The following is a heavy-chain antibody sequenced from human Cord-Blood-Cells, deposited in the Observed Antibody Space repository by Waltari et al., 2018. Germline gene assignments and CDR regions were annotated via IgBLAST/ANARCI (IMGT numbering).Heavy chain of an antibody. CDR3: ARAWHNWNYYFDY. D-gene: IGHD1-7*01. V-gene: IGHV1-69*01. CDR1: GGTFSRYA. CDR2: IIPIFGTA. Sequence: QVQLVQSGAEVKKPGSSVKVSCKASGGTFSRYAISWVRQAPGQGLEWMGGIIPIFGTANYAQKVQGRVTITADESTSTAYMELSSLRSEDTAVYYCARAWHNWNYYFDYWGQGTLVTVSS. J-gene: IGHJ4*02.